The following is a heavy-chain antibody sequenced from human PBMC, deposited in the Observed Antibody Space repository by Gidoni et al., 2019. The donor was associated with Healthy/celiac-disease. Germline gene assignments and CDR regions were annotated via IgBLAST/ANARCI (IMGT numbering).Heavy chain of an antibody. Sequence: EVQLVESGGGLVQPGGSLRLSCAASGFTFSSYWMSWVRQAPGKGLEWVANIKQDGSEKYYVDSVKGRFTISRDNAKNSLYLQMNSLRAEDSAVYYCARVGYYYGSGGFDCWGQGTLVTVSS. V-gene: IGHV3-7*03. J-gene: IGHJ4*02. CDR3: ARVGYYYGSGGFDC. CDR2: IKQDGSEK. CDR1: GFTFSSYW. D-gene: IGHD3-10*01.